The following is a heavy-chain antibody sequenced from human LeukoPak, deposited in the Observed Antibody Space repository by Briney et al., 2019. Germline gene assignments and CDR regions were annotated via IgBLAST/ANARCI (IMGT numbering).Heavy chain of an antibody. Sequence: GGSLRLSCAASGLTFSGSGIHWVRQASVKGLEWLGRIGRQGDSDATRYAASLKGKFTISRVDSRNTAYLQMNSLKTEDTAVYYCAGDYNFLTGLNYWGQGTLVTVSS. CDR1: GLTFSGSG. D-gene: IGHD3-9*01. J-gene: IGHJ4*02. V-gene: IGHV3-73*01. CDR2: IGRQGDSDAT. CDR3: AGDYNFLTGLNY.